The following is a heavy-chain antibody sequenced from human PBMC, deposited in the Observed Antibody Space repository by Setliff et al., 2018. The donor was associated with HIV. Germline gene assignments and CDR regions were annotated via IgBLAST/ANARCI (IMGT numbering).Heavy chain of an antibody. CDR3: AREWELHQGGAFDI. CDR2: IYTTGST. V-gene: IGHV4-4*09. J-gene: IGHJ3*02. CDR1: GDSISNYY. D-gene: IGHD1-26*01. Sequence: SETLSLTCTISGDSISNYYWSWVRQPPGKGLEWIGYIYTTGSTNYNPSLKSRVTMSVDTSKNQFSLKLSSVTAADTAVYYCAREWELHQGGAFDIWGQGTMVTVSS.